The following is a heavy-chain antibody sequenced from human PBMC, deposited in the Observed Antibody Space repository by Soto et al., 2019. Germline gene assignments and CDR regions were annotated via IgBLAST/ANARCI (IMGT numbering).Heavy chain of an antibody. CDR2: IDPSGSQT. CDR3: ARQIYDSDTGPNFQYYFDS. CDR1: GYSFAGYR. Sequence: GESLKISCNGSGYSFAGYRITWGRQKPWKGLEWMGRIDPSGSQTYYSPSFRGHVTISATKSITTVFLQWSSLRASDTAMYYCARQIYDSDTGPNFQYYFDSWGQGTPVTVSS. V-gene: IGHV5-10-1*01. J-gene: IGHJ4*02. D-gene: IGHD3-22*01.